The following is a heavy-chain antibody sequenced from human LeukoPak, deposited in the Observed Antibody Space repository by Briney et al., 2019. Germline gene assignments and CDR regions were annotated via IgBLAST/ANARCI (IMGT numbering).Heavy chain of an antibody. CDR3: ARHGVYCCGGSCWLTLFDY. V-gene: IGHV4-39*01. J-gene: IGHJ4*02. D-gene: IGHD2-15*01. CDR2: IYYSGST. Sequence: SETLSLTCTVSGGSISSSSYYWGWIRQPPGKGLEWIGSIYYSGSTYYNPSLKSRVTISVDTSKNQFSLKLSSVTAADTAVYYRARHGVYCCGGSCWLTLFDYWGQGTLVNVSS. CDR1: GGSISSSSYY.